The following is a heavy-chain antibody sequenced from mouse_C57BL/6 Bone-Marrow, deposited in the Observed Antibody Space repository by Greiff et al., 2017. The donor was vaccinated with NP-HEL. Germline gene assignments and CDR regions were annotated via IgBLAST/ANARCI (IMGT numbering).Heavy chain of an antibody. CDR3: ARVERSDYYGLGFDV. J-gene: IGHJ1*03. D-gene: IGHD1-1*01. Sequence: EVHLVESGGDLVKPGGSLKLSCAASGFTFSSYGMSWVRQTPDKRLEWVATISSGGSYTYYPDSVKGRFTISRDNAKNTLYLQMSSLKSEDTAMYCCARVERSDYYGLGFDVWGTGTTVTVSS. CDR2: ISSGGSYT. CDR1: GFTFSSYG. V-gene: IGHV5-6*01.